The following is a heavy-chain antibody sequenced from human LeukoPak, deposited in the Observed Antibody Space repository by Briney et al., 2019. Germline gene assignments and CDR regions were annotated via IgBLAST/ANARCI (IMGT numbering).Heavy chain of an antibody. Sequence: PSETLSLTCSVSGDSVSRYYWSWIRQPPGRGLEYIGYIHYTGDTNYNPSLKSRVTISVDTSKKQFSLKLSSVTAADTAVYYCAGHHPRNTVDFWGQGTLVTVSS. CDR2: IHYTGDT. D-gene: IGHD2-8*02. CDR3: AGHHPRNTVDF. CDR1: GDSVSRYY. J-gene: IGHJ4*02. V-gene: IGHV4-59*08.